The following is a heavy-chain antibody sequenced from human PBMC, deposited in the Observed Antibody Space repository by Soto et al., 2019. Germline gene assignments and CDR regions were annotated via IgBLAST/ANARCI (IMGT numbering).Heavy chain of an antibody. D-gene: IGHD3-10*01. J-gene: IGHJ4*02. CDR3: AHTYRYYYGSGSYSDY. CDR2: IYWDDDK. V-gene: IGHV2-5*02. Sequence: QITLKESGPTLVKPTQPLTLTCTFSGFSLSTSGVGVGWIRQPPGKALEWLALIYWDDDKRYSPSLKSRLTITKDTSKNQVVLTMTNMDPVDTATYYCAHTYRYYYGSGSYSDYWGQGTLVTVSS. CDR1: GFSLSTSGVG.